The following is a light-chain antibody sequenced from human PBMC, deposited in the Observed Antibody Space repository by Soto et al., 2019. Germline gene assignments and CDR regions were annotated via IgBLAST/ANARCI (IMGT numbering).Light chain of an antibody. CDR2: QVT. Sequence: QSVLTQPASVSGSPGQSITISCTGTSSDLAIYNYVSWYQQQPGKAPKLMIYQVTNRPSGVSNRFSGSRSGNTASLTISGLQAEDEADYYCSSYTDSRNYVFGTGTKVTVL. CDR1: SSDLAIYNY. V-gene: IGLV2-14*01. CDR3: SSYTDSRNYV. J-gene: IGLJ1*01.